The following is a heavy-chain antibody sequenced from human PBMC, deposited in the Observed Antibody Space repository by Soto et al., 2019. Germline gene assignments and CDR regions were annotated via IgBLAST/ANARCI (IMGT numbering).Heavy chain of an antibody. CDR2: TYYRSKWFN. CDR3: ARDVGSYMDV. Sequence: PSQTLSLTCAIFGDSVSSNSAAWNWIRQSPSRGLEWLGRTYYRSKWFNNYEDSVKSRININSDTAENQFSLQLNSVTPDDTAVYYCARDVGSYMDVWGKGTTVTVSS. V-gene: IGHV6-1*01. J-gene: IGHJ6*03. CDR1: GDSVSSNSAA. D-gene: IGHD1-26*01.